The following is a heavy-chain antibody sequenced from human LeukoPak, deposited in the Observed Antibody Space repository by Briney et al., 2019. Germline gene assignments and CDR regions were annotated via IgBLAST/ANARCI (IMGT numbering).Heavy chain of an antibody. Sequence: SETLSLTCTVSGYSISSGYYWGWIRQPPGKGLEWIGSIYHSGSTYYNPSLKSRVTISVDTSKNQFSLKLSSVTAADTAVYYCARAGYYYDSSGYWGHDYWGQGTLVTVSS. V-gene: IGHV4-38-2*02. CDR1: GYSISSGYY. J-gene: IGHJ4*02. D-gene: IGHD3-22*01. CDR3: ARAGYYYDSSGYWGHDY. CDR2: IYHSGST.